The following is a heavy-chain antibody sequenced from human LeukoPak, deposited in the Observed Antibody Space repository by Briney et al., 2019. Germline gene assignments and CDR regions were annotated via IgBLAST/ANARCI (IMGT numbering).Heavy chain of an antibody. Sequence: PGGSLRLSCAASGFTFSSYWMSWVRQAPGKGLEWVANIKQDGSEKYYVDSVKGRFTISRDNSKNTLYLQMNSLRAEDTAVYYCARDRLPSIAARRGVFDYWGQGTLVTVSS. CDR1: GFTFSSYW. D-gene: IGHD6-6*01. CDR3: ARDRLPSIAARRGVFDY. J-gene: IGHJ4*02. V-gene: IGHV3-7*01. CDR2: IKQDGSEK.